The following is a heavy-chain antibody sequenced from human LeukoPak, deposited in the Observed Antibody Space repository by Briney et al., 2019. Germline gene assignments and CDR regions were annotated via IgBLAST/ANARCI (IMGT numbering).Heavy chain of an antibody. CDR1: GFTFSSYA. D-gene: IGHD3-22*01. J-gene: IGHJ4*02. CDR3: AKSRIGYYDSSGTLAFDY. Sequence: GGSLRLSCAASGFTFSSYAMSWVRQAPGKGLEWVSAISGSGGSTYYADSVKGRFTISRDNSKNTLYLQMNSLRAEDTAVHYCAKSRIGYYDSSGTLAFDYWGQGTLVTVSS. CDR2: ISGSGGST. V-gene: IGHV3-23*01.